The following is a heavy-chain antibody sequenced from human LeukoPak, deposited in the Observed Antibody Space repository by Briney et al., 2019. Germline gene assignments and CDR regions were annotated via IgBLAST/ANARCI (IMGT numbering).Heavy chain of an antibody. Sequence: GGSLRLSCAASGFTFSSYGMHWVRQAPGKGLEWVAFIRYDGSNKYYADSVKGRFTISRDNSKNTLYLQMNSLRAEDTAVYYCAKDPYYDSSGPYYFDYWGQGTLVTVSS. CDR1: GFTFSSYG. D-gene: IGHD3-22*01. V-gene: IGHV3-30*02. CDR2: IRYDGSNK. CDR3: AKDPYYDSSGPYYFDY. J-gene: IGHJ4*02.